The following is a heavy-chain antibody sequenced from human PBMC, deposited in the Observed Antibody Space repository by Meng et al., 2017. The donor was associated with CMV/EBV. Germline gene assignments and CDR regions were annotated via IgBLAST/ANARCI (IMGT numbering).Heavy chain of an antibody. CDR2: IVVGSGNT. J-gene: IGHJ4*02. CDR1: GFTFTSSA. CDR3: AAGEKAAAGSNLDY. D-gene: IGHD6-13*01. V-gene: IGHV1-58*01. Sequence: SVKVSCKASGFTFTSSAVQWVRQARGQRLEWIGWIVVGSGNTNFAQKFQERVTITRDMSTSTAYMELSSLRSEDTAVYYCAAGEKAAAGSNLDYWGQGTLVTVSS.